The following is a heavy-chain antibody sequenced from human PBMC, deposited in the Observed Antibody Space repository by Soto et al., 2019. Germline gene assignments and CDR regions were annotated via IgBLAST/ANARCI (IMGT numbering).Heavy chain of an antibody. D-gene: IGHD1-1*01. CDR2: RSHSSGT. J-gene: IGHJ3*02. V-gene: IGHV4-34*01. Sequence: QVQLQQWGAGLLKPSETLSLTCAVYGGFVSSGSYYWSWIRQPPGKGLEWIGERSHSSGTHFNPSLKSRVTISVDTYKNQFSLRMSSVTAADTALYYCARVERGTVTTVVDAFDIWGPGTMVTVSS. CDR1: GGFVSSGSYY. CDR3: ARVERGTVTTVVDAFDI.